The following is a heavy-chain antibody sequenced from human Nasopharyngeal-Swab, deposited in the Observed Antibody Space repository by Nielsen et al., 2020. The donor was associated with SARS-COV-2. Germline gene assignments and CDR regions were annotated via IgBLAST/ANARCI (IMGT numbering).Heavy chain of an antibody. CDR3: SRMLEG. CDR1: GFTLSNNW. CDR2: INQDGSEK. Sequence: GESLKISCAASGFTLSNNWMDWVRRAPGKGLEWVANINQDGSEKHYVDSVKGRFTISRDNAKNSVYLQLNSLRTEDTAIYYCSRMLEGWGQGTLVTVSS. V-gene: IGHV3-7*01. J-gene: IGHJ4*02. D-gene: IGHD3-10*02.